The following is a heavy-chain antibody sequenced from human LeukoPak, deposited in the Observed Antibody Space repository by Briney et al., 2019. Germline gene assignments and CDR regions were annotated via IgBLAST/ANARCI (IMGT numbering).Heavy chain of an antibody. CDR3: ARSAAYYDTSGYYYGIDY. CDR1: GGSISSSSYY. D-gene: IGHD3-22*01. CDR2: IYYSGST. Sequence: ETLSLTCTVSGGSISSSSYYWGWIRQPPGKGLEWIGSIYYSGSTYYNPSLKSRVTISVDTSKNQFSLKLSSVTAADTAVYYCARSAAYYDTSGYYYGIDYWGQGTLVTVSS. V-gene: IGHV4-39*07. J-gene: IGHJ4*02.